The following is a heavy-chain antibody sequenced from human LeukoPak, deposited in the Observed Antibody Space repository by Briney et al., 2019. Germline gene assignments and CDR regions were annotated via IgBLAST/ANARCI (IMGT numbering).Heavy chain of an antibody. CDR2: INSSGST. V-gene: IGHV4-4*07. CDR3: ARGGGHDAFDI. J-gene: IGHJ3*02. Sequence: SETLSLTCTVSGDSLRSYYWSLIRQSAGKGLEWIGRINSSGSTNYKPSLKSRVTMSVDTSKNQFSLSLTSVTAADTAVYCCARGGGHDAFDIWGQGTMVTVSS. CDR1: GDSLRSYY.